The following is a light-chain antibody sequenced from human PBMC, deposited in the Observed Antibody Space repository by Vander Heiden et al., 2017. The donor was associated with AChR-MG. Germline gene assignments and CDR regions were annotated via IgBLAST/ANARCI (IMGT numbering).Light chain of an antibody. CDR3: QQDGASPVT. Sequence: EIVLTQSPVTLSLSPGQRVTLSCRASQSVSTYLAWDQQKRGQAPRLLIYGASSRATGIPDRFSDSGSGTDFTLTISRLEPEDIAVYFCQQDGASPVTFGHGTKVDIK. CDR2: GAS. CDR1: QSVSTY. V-gene: IGKV3-20*01. J-gene: IGKJ3*01.